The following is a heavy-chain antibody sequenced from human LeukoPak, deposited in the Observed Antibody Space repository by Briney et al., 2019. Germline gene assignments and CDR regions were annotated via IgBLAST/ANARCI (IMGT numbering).Heavy chain of an antibody. CDR1: GFTFSSYA. J-gene: IGHJ4*02. Sequence: HPGGSLRLSCAASGFTFSSYAMSWVRQAPGKGLEWVSAISGSGGSTYYADSVKGRFTISRDNAKNSLYLQMNSLRAEDTAVYYCARAPLWFGELQRFYWGQGTLVTVSS. CDR3: ARAPLWFGELQRFY. D-gene: IGHD3-10*01. V-gene: IGHV3-23*01. CDR2: ISGSGGST.